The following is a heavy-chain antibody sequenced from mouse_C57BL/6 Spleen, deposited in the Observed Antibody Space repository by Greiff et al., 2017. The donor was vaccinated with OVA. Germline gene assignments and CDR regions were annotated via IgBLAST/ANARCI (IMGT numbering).Heavy chain of an antibody. D-gene: IGHD1-1*01. Sequence: QVQLKQPGAELVRPGTSVKLSCKASGYTFTSYWMHWVKQRPGQGLEWIGVIDPSDSYTNYNQKFKGKATLTVDTSSSTAYMQLSSLTSEDSAVYYGARNYYGSSEDYFDYWGQGTTLTVSS. CDR2: IDPSDSYT. CDR1: GYTFTSYW. J-gene: IGHJ2*01. CDR3: ARNYYGSSEDYFDY. V-gene: IGHV1-59*01.